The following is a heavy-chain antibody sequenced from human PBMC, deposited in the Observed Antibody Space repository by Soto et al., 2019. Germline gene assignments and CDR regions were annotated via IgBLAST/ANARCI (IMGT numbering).Heavy chain of an antibody. Sequence: SVKVSCKASGGTFSSYAISWVRQAPGQGLEWMGGIIPIFGTANYAQKFQGRVTITADESTSTAYMELSSLRSEDTAVYYCARDPIAARIGYYYGMDVWGQGTTVTV. CDR1: GGTFSSYA. J-gene: IGHJ6*02. D-gene: IGHD6-6*01. V-gene: IGHV1-69*13. CDR3: ARDPIAARIGYYYGMDV. CDR2: IIPIFGTA.